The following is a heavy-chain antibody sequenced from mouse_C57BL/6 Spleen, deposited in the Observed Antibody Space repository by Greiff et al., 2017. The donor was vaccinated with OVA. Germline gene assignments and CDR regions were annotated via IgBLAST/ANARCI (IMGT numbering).Heavy chain of an antibody. J-gene: IGHJ4*01. Sequence: VQLQQSGPELVKPGASVKIPCKASGYTFTDYNMDWVKQSHGKSLEWIGDINPNNGGTIYNQKFKGKATLTVDKSASTDYMELRSLTAEDTVVYYCARVRRGYYAMDYWGQGTSVTVSS. CDR2: INPNNGGT. V-gene: IGHV1-18*01. CDR3: ARVRRGYYAMDY. D-gene: IGHD2-14*01. CDR1: GYTFTDYN.